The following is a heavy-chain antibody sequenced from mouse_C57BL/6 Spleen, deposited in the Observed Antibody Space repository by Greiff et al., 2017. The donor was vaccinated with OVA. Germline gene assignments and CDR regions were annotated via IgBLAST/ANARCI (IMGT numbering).Heavy chain of an antibody. Sequence: VQLKESGAELVRPGSSVKMSCKTSGYTFTTYGINWVKQRPGQGLEWIGYIYIGNGYTECSEEFKGKATMTSDTSSSTAYMQLSSLTSEDSAIYFCATLRDKGVFAYWGQGTLVTVSA. CDR2: IYIGNGYT. CDR3: ATLRDKGVFAY. J-gene: IGHJ3*01. V-gene: IGHV1-58*01. CDR1: GYTFTTYG. D-gene: IGHD1-3*01.